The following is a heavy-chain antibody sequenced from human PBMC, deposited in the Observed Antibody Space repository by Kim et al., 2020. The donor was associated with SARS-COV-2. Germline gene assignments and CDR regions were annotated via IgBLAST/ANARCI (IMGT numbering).Heavy chain of an antibody. CDR1: GYSFSTYA. J-gene: IGHJ4*02. Sequence: ASVKVSCKASGYSFSTYAIHWVRQAPGQSLAWMGRINAGNGDTKSSQKFQGRITITRDTSANTAYMELSSLTSEDTAVYYCARGYFRGSYRLDDCWGQGPLVTVSS. CDR2: INAGNGDT. CDR3: ARGYFRGSYRLDDC. V-gene: IGHV1-3*01. D-gene: IGHD3-16*02.